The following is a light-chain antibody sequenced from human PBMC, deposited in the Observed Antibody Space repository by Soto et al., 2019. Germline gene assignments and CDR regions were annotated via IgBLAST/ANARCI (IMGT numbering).Light chain of an antibody. CDR2: GAS. Sequence: EIAFTQSPGTLSLSPGEGATLSCRASQSINSFLAWYQQRRGQAPRILIHGASNRETGIPDRFSGSGSGPEFTLTISRLEPEDFAVYYCQQYGGSTRTFGQGTKVDIK. CDR3: QQYGGSTRT. CDR1: QSINSF. V-gene: IGKV3-20*01. J-gene: IGKJ1*01.